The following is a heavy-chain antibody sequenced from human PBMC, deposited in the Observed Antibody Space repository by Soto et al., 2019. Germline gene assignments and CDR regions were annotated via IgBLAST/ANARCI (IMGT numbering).Heavy chain of an antibody. V-gene: IGHV3-23*01. J-gene: IGHJ6*02. CDR2: ISGRDNST. CDR3: APMGA. Sequence: ETLSLTCGVYGGSFRNYYWIWVRQPPGKGLEWVSGISGRDNSTYYADSVKGRFTISRDNSKNTLYLQMGSLRADDTAVYYCAPMGAWGQGTTVTVSS. CDR1: GGSFRNYY.